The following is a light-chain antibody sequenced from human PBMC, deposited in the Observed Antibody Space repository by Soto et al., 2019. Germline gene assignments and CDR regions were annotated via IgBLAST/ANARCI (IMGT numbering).Light chain of an antibody. J-gene: IGKJ5*01. Sequence: DIVMTQSPDSLAVSLGERATINCKSSQSVLYSSNNKNYLAWYQQKPGQPPKLLIYWASTRESGVPDRFSGRGSWTDFTLTISSLQAEDVAVYYCQQYYSTPITFGQGTRLEIK. CDR1: QSVLYSSNNKNY. CDR3: QQYYSTPIT. CDR2: WAS. V-gene: IGKV4-1*01.